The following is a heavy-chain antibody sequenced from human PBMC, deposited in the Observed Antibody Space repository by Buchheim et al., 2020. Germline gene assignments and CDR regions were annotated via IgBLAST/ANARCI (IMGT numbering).Heavy chain of an antibody. J-gene: IGHJ4*02. Sequence: EVQLLESGGGFVQPGESLRLSCAASGFTFSTYSMTWVRQTPGKGLEWVSSISGNNDHAHYADSVKGRFTISRDNPKNMSFLQMNSLRAEDTALYFCAKMRGIYDLWTGSLAHWGQGTL. CDR2: ISGNNDHA. D-gene: IGHD3-3*01. V-gene: IGHV3-23*01. CDR3: AKMRGIYDLWTGSLAH. CDR1: GFTFSTYS.